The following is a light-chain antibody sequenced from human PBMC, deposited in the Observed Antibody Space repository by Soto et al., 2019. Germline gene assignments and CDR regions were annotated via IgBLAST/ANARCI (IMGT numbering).Light chain of an antibody. Sequence: DIQMTQSTSTLSASVGDTVTITCRASQDLNDWLAWFQQKPGKAPNLLICKVSNLESGVPSRFSGSAPGTEFTLTISSLQPDDVASYYCQQYNGYSWAFGQGTKVEIK. J-gene: IGKJ1*01. V-gene: IGKV1-5*03. CDR1: QDLNDW. CDR2: KVS. CDR3: QQYNGYSWA.